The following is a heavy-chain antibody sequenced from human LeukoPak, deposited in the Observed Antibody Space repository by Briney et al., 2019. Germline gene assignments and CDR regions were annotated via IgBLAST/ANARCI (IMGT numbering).Heavy chain of an antibody. V-gene: IGHV3-30*01. J-gene: IGHJ6*03. D-gene: IGHD3-3*01. Sequence: GRSLRLSCAASGFTFSSYAMHWVRQAPGKGLEWVAVISYDGSNKYYADSVKGRFTISRDNSKNTLYLQMNSLRAEDTAVYYCARGYYDFWSGYYIGSYYMDVWGKGTTVTVSS. CDR1: GFTFSSYA. CDR3: ARGYYDFWSGYYIGSYYMDV. CDR2: ISYDGSNK.